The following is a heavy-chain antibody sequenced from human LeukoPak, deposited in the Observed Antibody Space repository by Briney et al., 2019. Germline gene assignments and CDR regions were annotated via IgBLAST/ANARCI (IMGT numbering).Heavy chain of an antibody. CDR2: INSNVSLT. V-gene: IGHV3-23*01. D-gene: IGHD2-2*01. CDR1: GFTFRSYA. J-gene: IGHJ4*02. CDR3: ARDGGYCDSTTCSDRLDY. Sequence: GGSLRLSCAASGFTFRSYAMTWVRQAPGKGLEWVSAINSNVSLTYYADAVKGRFTVSRDNSKNTLYLQMNSLRAGDTAVYFCARDGGYCDSTTCSDRLDYWGQGALVTSSA.